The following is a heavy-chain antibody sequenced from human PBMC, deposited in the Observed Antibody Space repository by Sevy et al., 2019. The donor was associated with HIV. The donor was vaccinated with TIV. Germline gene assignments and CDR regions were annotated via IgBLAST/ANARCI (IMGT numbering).Heavy chain of an antibody. D-gene: IGHD2-15*01. CDR3: ARGVAGCSGGSCYYFDY. J-gene: IGHJ4*02. CDR2: INHSGST. Sequence: SETLSLTCAVYGGSFSGYYRSWIRQPPGKGLEWIGEINHSGSTNYNPSLKSRVTISVDTSKNQFSLKLSSVTAADTAVYYCARGVAGCSGGSCYYFDYWGQGTLVTVSS. CDR1: GGSFSGYY. V-gene: IGHV4-34*01.